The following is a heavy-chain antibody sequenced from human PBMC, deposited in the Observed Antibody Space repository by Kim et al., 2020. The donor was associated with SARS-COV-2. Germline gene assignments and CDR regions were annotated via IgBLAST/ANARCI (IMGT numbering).Heavy chain of an antibody. D-gene: IGHD6-6*01. CDR2: ISGSGGST. CDR3: AKDPYGSSSISGYFDY. J-gene: IGHJ4*02. V-gene: IGHV3-23*01. CDR1: GFTFSSYA. Sequence: GGSLRLSCAASGFTFSSYALTWVRQAPAKGLEWVSGISGSGGSTYYADSVKGRFTISRDNSKNTLYLQLNSLRAEDTAIYYCAKDPYGSSSISGYFDYWGQGTLVTVSS.